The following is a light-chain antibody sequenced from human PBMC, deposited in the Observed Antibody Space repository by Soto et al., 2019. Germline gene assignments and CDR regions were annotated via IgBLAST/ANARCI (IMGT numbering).Light chain of an antibody. V-gene: IGLV2-23*01. CDR3: CLYGYDNGGL. CDR2: EGT. J-gene: IGLJ2*01. Sequence: QSALTQPASVSGSPGQSITISCTGPSGDVLSYDGVSWYQHHPGKAPKLLIYEGTKRPSGVSDRFSGPKSGHMASLTISGLQAEDEADYYCCLYGYDNGGLFGGGTQLTVL. CDR1: SGDVLSYDG.